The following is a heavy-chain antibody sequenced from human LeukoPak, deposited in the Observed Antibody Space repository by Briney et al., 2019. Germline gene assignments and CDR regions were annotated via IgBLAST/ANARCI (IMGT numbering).Heavy chain of an antibody. V-gene: IGHV3-30*02. Sequence: XGXXWVRQAPGXXXXWVAFIRYDGSNKYYADSVKGRFTISRDXXKKXLYLQMNSLRAEDTAVYYCXXXXXXXXXXXXGXXYWXXGXXXXVSS. CDR2: IRYDGSNK. CDR3: XXXXXXXXXXXXGXXY. CDR1: XG. J-gene: IGHJ4*02.